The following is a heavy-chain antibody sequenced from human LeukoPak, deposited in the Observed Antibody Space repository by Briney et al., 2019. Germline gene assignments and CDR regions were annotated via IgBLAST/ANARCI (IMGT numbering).Heavy chain of an antibody. V-gene: IGHV3-66*04. CDR3: ARQAVAGVIDY. CDR1: GFTVSSNY. J-gene: IGHJ4*02. Sequence: GGSLRLSCAASGFTVSSNYMSWVRQAPGKGLEWVSVIYSGGSTYYADSVKGRFTISRDNSKNTLYLQMNSLRAEDTAVYYCARQAVAGVIDYWGQGTLVTVSS. CDR2: IYSGGST. D-gene: IGHD6-19*01.